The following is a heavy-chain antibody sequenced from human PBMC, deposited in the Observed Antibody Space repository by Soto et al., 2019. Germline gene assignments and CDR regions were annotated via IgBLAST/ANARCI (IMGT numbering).Heavy chain of an antibody. J-gene: IGHJ6*02. CDR2: INHSGST. CDR3: ARGRSGVGATTRYYYYYGMDV. D-gene: IGHD1-26*01. CDR1: GGSFSGYY. V-gene: IGHV4-34*01. Sequence: AVYGGSFSGYYWSWIRQPPGKGLEWIGEINHSGSTNYNPSLKSRVTISVDTSKNQFSLKLSSVTAADTAVYYCARGRSGVGATTRYYYYYGMDVWGQGTTVTVSS.